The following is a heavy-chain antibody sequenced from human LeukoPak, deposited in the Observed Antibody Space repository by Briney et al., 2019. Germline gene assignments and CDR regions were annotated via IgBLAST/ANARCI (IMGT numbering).Heavy chain of an antibody. D-gene: IGHD3-22*01. J-gene: IGHJ3*02. CDR1: GGSISSYY. V-gene: IGHV4-4*07. CDR3: ARGRNYYDSSGYCYAFDI. Sequence: PSETLSLTSTVSGGSISSYYWSWIRQPAGKGLEWIGRIYTSGSTNYNPSLKSRVTMSVDTSKNQFSLKLSSVTAADTAVYYCARGRNYYDSSGYCYAFDIWGRGTMVTVSS. CDR2: IYTSGST.